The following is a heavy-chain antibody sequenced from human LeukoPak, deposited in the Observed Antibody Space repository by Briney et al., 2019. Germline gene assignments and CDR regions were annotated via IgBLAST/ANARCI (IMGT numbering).Heavy chain of an antibody. J-gene: IGHJ6*02. CDR3: ARSYSSSWYQAGAPRRYYYGMDV. CDR2: MNPNSGNT. D-gene: IGHD6-13*01. CDR1: GYTFTSHD. Sequence: ASVTVSFKASGYTFTSHDINWVRQATGQGLEWMGWMNPNSGNTGYAQKFQGRVAMTRDTSINTAYLDLYSLRSEDTAVYYCARSYSSSWYQAGAPRRYYYGMDVWGQGTTVTVSS. V-gene: IGHV1-8*01.